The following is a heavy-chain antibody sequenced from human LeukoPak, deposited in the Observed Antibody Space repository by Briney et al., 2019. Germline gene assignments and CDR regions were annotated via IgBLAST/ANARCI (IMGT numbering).Heavy chain of an antibody. CDR3: ARPKYGDAAYFAL. CDR2: IYHSGNT. J-gene: IGHJ2*01. D-gene: IGHD4-17*01. Sequence: PSETLSLTCAVYGGSFSGYYWGWIRQPPGKGLEWTGSIYHSGNTYYNPSLKSRVTISVDTSKNQFFLKVTSVTAADAAVYYCARPKYGDAAYFALWGRGALVTVSS. V-gene: IGHV4-38-2*01. CDR1: GGSFSGYY.